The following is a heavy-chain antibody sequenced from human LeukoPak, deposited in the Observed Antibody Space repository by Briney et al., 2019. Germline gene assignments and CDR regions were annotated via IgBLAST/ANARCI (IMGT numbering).Heavy chain of an antibody. J-gene: IGHJ4*02. Sequence: ASVKVSCKASGNTFTGYYMHWVRQASGQGLEWMGWINPNSGVTNYAQKFQDRVTMTRDTSVSTAYMELSRLRSDDTGVYYCATSTGTTCSDYWGQGTLVTVSS. CDR3: ATSTGTTCSDY. CDR1: GNTFTGYY. V-gene: IGHV1-2*02. CDR2: INPNSGVT. D-gene: IGHD1-1*01.